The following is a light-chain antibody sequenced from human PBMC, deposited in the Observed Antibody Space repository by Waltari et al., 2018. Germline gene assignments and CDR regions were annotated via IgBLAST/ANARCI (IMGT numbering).Light chain of an antibody. CDR2: DAS. Sequence: EIVLTQSPATLSLSPGARAPLSCRAGPSVSSYLAWYQQRPGQAPRPLIYDASNRATGIPARCSGSWSGTGFTRTISSLEPGGCAVYCGQQRSNWPPGLTFGGGTKVEIK. CDR3: QQRSNWPPGLT. V-gene: IGKV3-11*01. J-gene: IGKJ4*01. CDR1: PSVSSY.